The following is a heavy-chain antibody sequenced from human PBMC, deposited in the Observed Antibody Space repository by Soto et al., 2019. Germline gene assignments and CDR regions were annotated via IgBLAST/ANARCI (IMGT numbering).Heavy chain of an antibody. CDR1: GGSFSGYY. CDR2: INHSGST. CDR3: ARCRAYISGWYFAFPYGMDV. V-gene: IGHV4-34*01. J-gene: IGHJ6*02. Sequence: QVQLQQWGAGLLKPSETLSLTCAVYGGSFSGYYWSWIRQPPGKGLEWIGEINHSGSTNYNPSLKSRDTITVDTAKNQLSLKLSSVTAADTAVYYCARCRAYISGWYFAFPYGMDVWGQGTTVTVSS. D-gene: IGHD6-19*01.